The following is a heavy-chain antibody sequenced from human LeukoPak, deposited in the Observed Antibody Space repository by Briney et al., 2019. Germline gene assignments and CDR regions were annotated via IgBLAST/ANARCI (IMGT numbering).Heavy chain of an antibody. D-gene: IGHD6-13*01. V-gene: IGHV4-39*01. CDR2: IYYSGST. CDR3: ARASSGSSWAFDY. CDR1: DGSISSNSYY. J-gene: IGHJ4*02. Sequence: SETLTLTCTVSDGSISSNSYYWGWIRQPPGKGLEWIGSIYYSGSTYYNPSLKSRVTISVDTSKNQLSLKLSSVTAADTAVYYCARASSGSSWAFDYWGVGTVVTVSS.